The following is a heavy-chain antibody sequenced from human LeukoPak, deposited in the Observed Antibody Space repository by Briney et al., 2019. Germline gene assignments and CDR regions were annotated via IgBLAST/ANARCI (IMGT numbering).Heavy chain of an antibody. CDR3: ARSGVGTTLGDDAFDI. Sequence: GASVKVSCKASGYTFTGYYMHWVRPAPGQGLEWMGWINPNSGGTNYAQKFQGRVTMTRGTSISTAYMELSRLRSDDTAVYYCARSGVGTTLGDDAFDIWGQGTMVTVSS. D-gene: IGHD1-26*01. CDR2: INPNSGGT. V-gene: IGHV1-2*02. CDR1: GYTFTGYY. J-gene: IGHJ3*02.